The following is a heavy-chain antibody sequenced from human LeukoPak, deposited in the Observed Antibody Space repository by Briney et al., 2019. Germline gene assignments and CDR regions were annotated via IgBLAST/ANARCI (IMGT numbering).Heavy chain of an antibody. J-gene: IGHJ3*02. V-gene: IGHV3-21*01. D-gene: IGHD6-6*01. CDR3: GRVGGRSKAAKGDAFDI. Sequence: GGSLRLSCAASGFTFSSYSMNWVRQAPGKGLERVSSISSGSTYMYYADSVKGRFTISGDNAQNSMYLQMNSLRAEDTAVYYCGRVGGRSKAAKGDAFDIWGQGTMVTVSS. CDR2: ISSGSTYM. CDR1: GFTFSSYS.